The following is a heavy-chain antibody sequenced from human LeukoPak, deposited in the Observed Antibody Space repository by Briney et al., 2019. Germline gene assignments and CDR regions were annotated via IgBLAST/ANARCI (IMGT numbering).Heavy chain of an antibody. J-gene: IGHJ4*02. V-gene: IGHV3-30*02. Sequence: GGSLRLSCAASGFTFSSYGMHWVRQAPGKGLEWVAFIRYDGSNKYYADSVKGRFTISRDNSKNTLYLQMNSLRAEDTAVYYCAKLGYLDSSGYYLYYFDYWGQGTLVTVSS. CDR3: AKLGYLDSSGYYLYYFDY. D-gene: IGHD3-22*01. CDR2: IRYDGSNK. CDR1: GFTFSSYG.